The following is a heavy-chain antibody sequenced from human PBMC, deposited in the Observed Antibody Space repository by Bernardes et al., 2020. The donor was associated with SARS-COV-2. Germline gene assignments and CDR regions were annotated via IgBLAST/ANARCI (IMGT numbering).Heavy chain of an antibody. J-gene: IGHJ5*02. D-gene: IGHD2-8*01. CDR3: ARDLGYCTNGVCSP. CDR1: GFTFSSSW. V-gene: IGHV3-74*01. CDR2: INPDASST. Sequence: GGSLRLSCAASGFTFSSSWVHWVRQAPGKGLVWVSRINPDASSTSYADSVKGRFTISRDNAKNMLFLQMSGLRAEDTAMYYCARDLGYCTNGVCSPWGQGTLVTVSS.